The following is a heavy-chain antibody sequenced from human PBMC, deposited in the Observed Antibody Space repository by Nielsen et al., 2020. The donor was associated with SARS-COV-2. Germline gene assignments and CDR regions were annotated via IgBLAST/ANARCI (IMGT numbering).Heavy chain of an antibody. CDR3: ARVSRIQLWPYYFDY. CDR2: IYYSGST. D-gene: IGHD5-18*01. CDR1: GGSISSYY. J-gene: IGHJ4*02. V-gene: IGHV4-59*01. Sequence: ETLSLTCTVSGGSISSYYWSWNRQPPGKGLEWIGYIYYSGSTNYHPSLKSRVTISVDTSKNQFSLKLSSVTAADPAVYYCARVSRIQLWPYYFDYWGQGTLVTVSS.